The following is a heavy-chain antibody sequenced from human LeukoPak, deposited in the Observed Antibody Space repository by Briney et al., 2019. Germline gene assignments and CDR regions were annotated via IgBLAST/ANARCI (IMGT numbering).Heavy chain of an antibody. CDR1: GGSISSSSYY. CDR2: IYYSGST. Sequence: TSETLSLTCTVSGGSISSSSYYWGWIRQPPGKGLEWIGYIYYSGSTNYNPSLKSRVTISVDTSKNQFSLKLSSVTAADTAVYYCAREVVRGVSDYWGQGTLVTVSS. J-gene: IGHJ4*02. D-gene: IGHD3-10*01. V-gene: IGHV4-61*01. CDR3: AREVVRGVSDY.